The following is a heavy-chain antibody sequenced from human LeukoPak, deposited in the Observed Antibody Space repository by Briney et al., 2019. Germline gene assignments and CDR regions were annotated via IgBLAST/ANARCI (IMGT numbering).Heavy chain of an antibody. Sequence: SVKVSCKASGGTFSSYDISWVRQAPGQGLEWMGGIIPIFGTANYAQKFQGRVTITADESTSTAYMELSSLRSEDTAVYYCARDSGDYEPYNWFDPWGQGTLVTVSS. CDR1: GGTFSSYD. V-gene: IGHV1-69*13. CDR3: ARDSGDYEPYNWFDP. D-gene: IGHD4-17*01. CDR2: IIPIFGTA. J-gene: IGHJ5*02.